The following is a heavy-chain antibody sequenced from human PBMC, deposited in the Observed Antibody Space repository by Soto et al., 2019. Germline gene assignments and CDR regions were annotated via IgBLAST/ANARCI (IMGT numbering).Heavy chain of an antibody. CDR1: GGSISSGDYY. V-gene: IGHV4-30-4*01. J-gene: IGHJ5*02. CDR3: ARGFIRFGELSCWFDP. Sequence: PSETLSLTCTVSGGSISSGDYYWSWIRQPPGKGLEWIGYIYYSGSTYYNPSLKSRVTISVDTSKNQFSLKLSSVTAADTAVYYCARGFIRFGELSCWFDPWGQGTLVTVSS. D-gene: IGHD3-10*01. CDR2: IYYSGST.